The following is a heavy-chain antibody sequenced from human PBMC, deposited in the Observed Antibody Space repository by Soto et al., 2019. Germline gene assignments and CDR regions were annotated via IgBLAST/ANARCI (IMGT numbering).Heavy chain of an antibody. CDR2: IIPIFGTA. J-gene: IGHJ4*02. CDR1: GGTFSSYA. CDR3: ARTENYYDSSGYYPSFDY. Sequence: SVKVSCKASGGTFSSYAISCVVQAPLQGLDWMGGIIPIFGTANYAQKFQGRVTITADESTSTAYMELSSLRSEDTAVYYCARTENYYDSSGYYPSFDYWGQGTLVTVSS. D-gene: IGHD3-22*01. V-gene: IGHV1-69*13.